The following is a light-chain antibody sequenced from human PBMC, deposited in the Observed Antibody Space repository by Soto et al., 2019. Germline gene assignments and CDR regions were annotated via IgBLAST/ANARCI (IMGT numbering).Light chain of an antibody. V-gene: IGLV1-40*01. CDR1: SSNIGAGYD. CDR2: GNS. J-gene: IGLJ1*01. Sequence: QSVLTQPPSVSGAPGQRVTISCSGSSSNIGAGYDVNWYRQLPGTDPKLLIYGNSDRPSGVPDRFSGSKSGTSASLAITGLQDEDEADYFCQSYDRSLRTYVFGTATKLTVL. CDR3: QSYDRSLRTYV.